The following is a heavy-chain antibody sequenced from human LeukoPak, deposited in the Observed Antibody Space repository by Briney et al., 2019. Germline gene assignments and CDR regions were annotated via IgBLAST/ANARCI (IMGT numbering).Heavy chain of an antibody. CDR3: ARGQSMYY. CDR2: ISPQNHTT. D-gene: IGHD6-6*01. V-gene: IGHV1-18*01. Sequence: GASVKVPCKASGYTFNNYFISWVRQAPGQGLEWVGWISPQNHTTHYAEKLQGRVTMTTDTSTSTVYMELRSLRSDDTAVYFCARGQSMYYWGQGTPVPVSS. CDR1: GYTFNNYF. J-gene: IGHJ4*02.